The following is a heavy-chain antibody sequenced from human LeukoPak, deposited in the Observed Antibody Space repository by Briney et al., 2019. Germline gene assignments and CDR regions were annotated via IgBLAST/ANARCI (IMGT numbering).Heavy chain of an antibody. CDR1: GYTFTGYY. V-gene: IGHV1-46*01. Sequence: ASVTVSCKASGYTFTGYYMHWVRQAPGQGLEWMGMINPSGGSTSGAQKFQGRVTMTRDTSTSTVYMELSSLRSDDTAVYYCARDFSPIVATICDYWGQGTLVTVSS. D-gene: IGHD5-12*01. J-gene: IGHJ4*02. CDR3: ARDFSPIVATICDY. CDR2: INPSGGST.